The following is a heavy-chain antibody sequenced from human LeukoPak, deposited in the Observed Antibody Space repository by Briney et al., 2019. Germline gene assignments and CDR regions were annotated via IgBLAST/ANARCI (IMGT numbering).Heavy chain of an antibody. J-gene: IGHJ4*02. D-gene: IGHD2-8*01. CDR2: INPNSGGT. V-gene: IGHV1-2*02. CDR1: GYTFTGYY. CDR3: ARSGDCTNGVCYYYFDY. Sequence: ASVKVSCKASGYTFTGYYMHWVRQAPGQGLEWMGWINPNSGGTNYAQKFQGRVTMTRDTSTSTVYMELSSLRSEDTAVYYCARSGDCTNGVCYYYFDYWGQGTLVTVSS.